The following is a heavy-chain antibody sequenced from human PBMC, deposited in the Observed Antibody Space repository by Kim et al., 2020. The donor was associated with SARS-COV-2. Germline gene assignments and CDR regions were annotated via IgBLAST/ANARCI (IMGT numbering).Heavy chain of an antibody. V-gene: IGHV3-30*01. J-gene: IGHJ4*02. CDR3: ARVSIYYFDY. CDR2: NK. D-gene: IGHD3-3*02. Sequence: NKYYADSVKGRFTISRDNSKNTLYLQMNSLRTEDTTVYYCARVSIYYFDYWGQGTLVTVSS.